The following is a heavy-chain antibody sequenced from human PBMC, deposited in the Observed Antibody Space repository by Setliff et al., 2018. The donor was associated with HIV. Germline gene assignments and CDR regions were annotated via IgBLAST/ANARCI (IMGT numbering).Heavy chain of an antibody. V-gene: IGHV4-59*01. CDR2: IFYSGST. D-gene: IGHD5-18*01. Sequence: PSETLSLTCTVSGGSISSYYWSWIRQPPGEGLEWIGYIFYSGSTNYNPSLKSRVTISLDTSKNQFSLKLSSVIAADTAVYYCARDLGYSYGEDAFDIWGQGTMVTVSS. J-gene: IGHJ3*02. CDR1: GGSISSYY. CDR3: ARDLGYSYGEDAFDI.